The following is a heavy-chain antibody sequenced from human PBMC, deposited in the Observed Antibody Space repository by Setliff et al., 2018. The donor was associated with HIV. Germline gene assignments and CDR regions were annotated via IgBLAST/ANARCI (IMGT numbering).Heavy chain of an antibody. CDR3: ARDSGGYNYGFAVGSFDY. CDR1: SDSIRFYY. D-gene: IGHD5-18*01. CDR2: VYYTGST. V-gene: IGHV4-59*01. J-gene: IGHJ4*02. Sequence: PSETLSLTCTVSSDSIRFYYWTWIRQPPGKGLEWIGNVYYTGSTNYNPSLKSRITISIDTSKNQFSLKLTSAAAADTAVYYCARDSGGYNYGFAVGSFDYWGQGALVTVSS.